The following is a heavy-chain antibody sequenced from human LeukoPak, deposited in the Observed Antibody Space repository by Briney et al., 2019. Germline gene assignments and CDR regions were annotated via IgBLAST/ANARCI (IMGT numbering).Heavy chain of an antibody. Sequence: SETLSLTCTVSDGSISSSSYHWGWIRQPPGKGLEWIVSVYYRGSTYYNPSLKSRVTISVDTPKNHFSLKLNSVTAADTAVYYCARHRGRAVPYPFDYWGQGTLVTVSS. D-gene: IGHD3-16*01. V-gene: IGHV4-39*01. J-gene: IGHJ4*02. CDR3: ARHRGRAVPYPFDY. CDR1: DGSISSSSYH. CDR2: VYYRGST.